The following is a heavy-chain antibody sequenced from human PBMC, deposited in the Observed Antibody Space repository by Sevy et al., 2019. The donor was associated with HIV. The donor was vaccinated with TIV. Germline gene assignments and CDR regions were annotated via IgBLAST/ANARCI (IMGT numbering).Heavy chain of an antibody. D-gene: IGHD3-10*01. Sequence: PRLSCAASGFTFSSYAMHWVRQAPGKGLEWVAVISYDGSNKYYADSVKGRFTISRDNSKNTLYLQMNSLRAEDTAVYYCARDGYYYGSGSYYRTYYYYYGMDVWGQGTTVTVSS. J-gene: IGHJ6*02. CDR3: ARDGYYYGSGSYYRTYYYYYGMDV. CDR1: GFTFSSYA. CDR2: ISYDGSNK. V-gene: IGHV3-30-3*01.